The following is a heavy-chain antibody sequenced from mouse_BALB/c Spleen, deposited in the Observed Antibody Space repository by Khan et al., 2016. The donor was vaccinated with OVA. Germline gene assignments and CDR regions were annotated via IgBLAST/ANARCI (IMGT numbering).Heavy chain of an antibody. J-gene: IGHJ3*01. CDR1: GFTFSSYY. V-gene: IGHV5-6-2*01. D-gene: IGHD2-2*01. CDR2: IKHNGGNT. Sequence: DVHLVESGGGLVKLGGSLKLSCAASGFTFSSYYISWVRQTPEKRLELVAAIKHNGGNTHYIATVKGRFTISRDNAKNTLYLQLSSLTPEDTALDYGASHYGYDGEFAYWGQGTLVTVSA. CDR3: ASHYGYDGEFAY.